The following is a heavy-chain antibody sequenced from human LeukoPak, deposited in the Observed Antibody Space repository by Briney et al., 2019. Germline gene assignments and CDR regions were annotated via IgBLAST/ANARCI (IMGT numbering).Heavy chain of an antibody. V-gene: IGHV1-46*01. CDR1: GYTFTSYY. D-gene: IGHD3-3*01. Sequence: ASVKVSCKACGYTFTSYYMHWARQAPGQGLEWMGIINPSGGSTSYAQKFQGRVTMTRDTSTSTVYMELSSLRSEDTAVYYCARGPIPYYDFWSGYPRFDPWGQGTLVTVST. CDR2: INPSGGST. J-gene: IGHJ5*02. CDR3: ARGPIPYYDFWSGYPRFDP.